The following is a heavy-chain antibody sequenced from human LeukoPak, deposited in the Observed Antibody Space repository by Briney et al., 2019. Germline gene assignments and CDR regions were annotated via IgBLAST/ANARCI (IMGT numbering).Heavy chain of an antibody. J-gene: IGHJ3*02. V-gene: IGHV4-59*01. CDR3: ARWGETSALRVHAFDI. CDR2: GHYSGST. Sequence: SETLSLTCTVSGDSISSYYWNWIRQPPGKGLEWIGYGHYSGSTNYNPSLKSRVTFSVDTSKNQFSLKLSSVTAADTAVYYCARWGETSALRVHAFDIWGQGTMVTVSS. CDR1: GDSISSYY. D-gene: IGHD3-10*01.